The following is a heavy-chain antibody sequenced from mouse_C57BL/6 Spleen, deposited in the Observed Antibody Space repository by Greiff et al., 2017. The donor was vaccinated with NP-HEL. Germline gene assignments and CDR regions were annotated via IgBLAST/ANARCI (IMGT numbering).Heavy chain of an antibody. CDR1: GFTFSSYA. Sequence: EVKVVESGEGLVKPGGSLKLSCAASGFTFSSYAMSWVRQTPEKRLEWVAYISSGGDYIYYADTVKGRFTISRDNARNTLYLQMSSLKSEDTAMYYCTRVDYLYAMDYWGQGTSVTVSS. V-gene: IGHV5-9-1*02. D-gene: IGHD2-4*01. J-gene: IGHJ4*01. CDR2: ISSGGDYI. CDR3: TRVDYLYAMDY.